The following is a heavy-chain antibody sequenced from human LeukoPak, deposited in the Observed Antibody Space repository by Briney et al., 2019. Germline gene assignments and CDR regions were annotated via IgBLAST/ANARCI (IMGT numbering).Heavy chain of an antibody. CDR2: ITATSGHI. J-gene: IGHJ3*01. V-gene: IGHV3-23*01. D-gene: IGHD5-12*01. Sequence: GGSLRLSCAASGFTFTSFAMGWVRQAPGKGLEWVSSITATSGHIFYADSVEGRFAISRDNSKNTLYLQMSSLRAEDTALYYCAKYLRPSGSPHALDFWGQGTMVTVSP. CDR3: AKYLRPSGSPHALDF. CDR1: GFTFTSFA.